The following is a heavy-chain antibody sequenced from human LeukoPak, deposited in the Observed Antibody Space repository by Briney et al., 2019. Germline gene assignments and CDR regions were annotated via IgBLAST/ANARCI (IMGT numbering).Heavy chain of an antibody. CDR2: ISRGGSTT. CDR1: GFTFSDYY. V-gene: IGHV3-11*01. CDR3: VRGVSISSSWYNDI. Sequence: GGSLRLSCAASGFTFSDYYMSWIRQAPGKGLEWLSYISRGGSTTYYVDSVKGRFTISRDNAKNSLYLQMNGLRAEDTAVYHCVRGVSISSSWYNDIWGQGTMVIVSS. J-gene: IGHJ3*02. D-gene: IGHD6-13*01.